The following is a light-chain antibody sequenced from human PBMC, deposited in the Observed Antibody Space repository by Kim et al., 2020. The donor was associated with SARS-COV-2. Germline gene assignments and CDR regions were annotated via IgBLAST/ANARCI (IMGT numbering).Light chain of an antibody. Sequence: DIQMTQSPSTLSASVGDRVTITCRASQSISSWLAWYQQKPGKAPKLLMYKAASLETGVPSRFSGSGSGTEFTLTISSLQPDDFATYYCQHYNSYPWTFGKGTKVDIK. J-gene: IGKJ1*01. CDR3: QHYNSYPWT. V-gene: IGKV1-5*03. CDR2: KAA. CDR1: QSISSW.